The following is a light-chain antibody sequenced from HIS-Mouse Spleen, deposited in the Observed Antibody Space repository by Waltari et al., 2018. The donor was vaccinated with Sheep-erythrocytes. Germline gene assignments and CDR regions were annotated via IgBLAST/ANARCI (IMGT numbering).Light chain of an antibody. V-gene: IGKV2-28*01. CDR3: MQALQTPIFT. J-gene: IGKJ3*01. Sequence: DIVMTQSPLSLPVTPGEPASISCRSSQSLLHSNGYNYLDWYLQKPGQSPQLLIYLGSNRASGVPDRFGGSGSGTDFTLKSSRVEAEDVGVYYCMQALQTPIFTFGPGTKVDIK. CDR1: QSLLHSNGYNY. CDR2: LGS.